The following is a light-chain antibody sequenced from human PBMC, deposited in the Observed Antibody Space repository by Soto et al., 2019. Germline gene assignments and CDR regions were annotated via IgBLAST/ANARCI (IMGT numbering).Light chain of an antibody. CDR2: EVS. CDR1: SSDVGIYNY. Sequence: QSALTQPASVSGSPGQSITISCTGTSSDVGIYNYVSWYQQHPGKAPKLMIYEVSNRPSGVSNRFSGSKSGNTASLTISGLQAEDGADYYCSSYTSSSTLVFGGGTKLTVL. J-gene: IGLJ3*02. CDR3: SSYTSSSTLV. V-gene: IGLV2-14*01.